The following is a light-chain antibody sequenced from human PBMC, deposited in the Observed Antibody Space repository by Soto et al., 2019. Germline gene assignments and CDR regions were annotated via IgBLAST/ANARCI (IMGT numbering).Light chain of an antibody. CDR2: DAS. Sequence: IVLTQSPGTLSVSPLEMATLSRMASQSVDSTSLAWYLQKPGQAPRLLIYDASSRATGIPDRFSGSGSGTDFTLTISRLEPEDFAVYFCQQYGRSPWTFGQGTKVDIK. J-gene: IGKJ1*01. V-gene: IGKV3-20*01. CDR1: QSVDSTS. CDR3: QQYGRSPWT.